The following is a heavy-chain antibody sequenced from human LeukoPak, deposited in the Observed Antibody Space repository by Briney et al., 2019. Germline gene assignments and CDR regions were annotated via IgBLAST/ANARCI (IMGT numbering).Heavy chain of an antibody. J-gene: IGHJ4*02. CDR2: ATESGGSA. CDR3: AKADISSGCLDS. D-gene: IGHD6-19*01. V-gene: IGHV3-23*01. Sequence: GGSLRLSCVASGFTFSTYVMGWVRQVPGKGLEWVSVATESGGSAYYADSVKGRFTISRDNSNNTLYLQMNSLRADDTALYYCAKADISSGCLDSWGQGTLVTVSS. CDR1: GFTFSTYV.